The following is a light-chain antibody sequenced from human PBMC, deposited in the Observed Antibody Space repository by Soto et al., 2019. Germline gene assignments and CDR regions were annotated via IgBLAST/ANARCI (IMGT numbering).Light chain of an antibody. CDR2: GAS. CDR1: QSVSSN. J-gene: IGKJ3*01. V-gene: IGKV3-15*01. CDR3: QQYNNWPLL. Sequence: EIVMTQSPATLSVSPGERATLSCRASQSVSSNLAWYQQKPGQAPRLLIYGASTRATGIPARFSGSGSGTEFTLTISSLQSEDFAVYYCQQYNNWPLLFGPGTKGDIK.